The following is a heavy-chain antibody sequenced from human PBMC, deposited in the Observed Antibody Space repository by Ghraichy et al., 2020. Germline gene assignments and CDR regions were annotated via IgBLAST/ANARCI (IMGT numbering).Heavy chain of an antibody. CDR3: AKDWAVYSSGWFYFDY. V-gene: IGHV3-30*02. CDR2: IRYDGNNK. Sequence: GGSLRLSCVASGLTFKSYGMHWVRQAPGKGLEWVAFIRYDGNNKYDADSVKGRFTISRDNSKNTLYLQMNSLRAEDTAVYYCAKDWAVYSSGWFYFDYWGQGTVVTVSS. CDR1: GLTFKSYG. J-gene: IGHJ4*02. D-gene: IGHD6-19*01.